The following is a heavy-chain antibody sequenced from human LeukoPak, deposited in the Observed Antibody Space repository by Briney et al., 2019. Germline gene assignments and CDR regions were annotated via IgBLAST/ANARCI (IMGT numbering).Heavy chain of an antibody. CDR3: ARGAGSTTSNDAFDI. CDR2: LFYTGST. V-gene: IGHV4-30-4*07. D-gene: IGHD1-1*01. CDR1: GGSISSGSYS. J-gene: IGHJ3*02. Sequence: SETLSLTCAVSGGSISSGSYSWSWIRQPPGKGLEWIGYLFYTGSTYYNPSLKSRVTISVDTSKNQFSQKLSSVTAADTAMYYCARGAGSTTSNDAFDIWGQGTMVTVSS.